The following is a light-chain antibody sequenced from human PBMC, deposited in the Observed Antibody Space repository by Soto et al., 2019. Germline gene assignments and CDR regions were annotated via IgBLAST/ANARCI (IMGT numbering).Light chain of an antibody. Sequence: SALTQPRSVSGSPGPSVPISCTGTNSDIGAYNYVSWYHQRPGKAPQPILYDVTERPSGVPDRFSGSKSGNTASLTISGLQAEDEGDFYCCSFAGLNTFIFGGGTKLTVL. CDR2: DVT. CDR3: CSFAGLNTFI. J-gene: IGLJ2*01. V-gene: IGLV2-11*01. CDR1: NSDIGAYNY.